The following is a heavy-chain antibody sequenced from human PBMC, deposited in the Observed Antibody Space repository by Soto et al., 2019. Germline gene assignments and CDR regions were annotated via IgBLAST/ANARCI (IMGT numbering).Heavy chain of an antibody. CDR1: CGSIGSSSYY. J-gene: IGHJ4*02. V-gene: IGHV4-39*01. CDR3: ARHKDTSSRYLLPDY. CDR2: IYYSVYT. Sequence: SETLSPTCTVSCGSIGSSSYYWGCLLQPPGKGLEWIGSIYYSVYTYYNPSLKSRVTISIDTSKNQFSLKVSSVTATDTAVYHCARHKDTSSRYLLPDYWGQGTLVTVSS. D-gene: IGHD6-13*01.